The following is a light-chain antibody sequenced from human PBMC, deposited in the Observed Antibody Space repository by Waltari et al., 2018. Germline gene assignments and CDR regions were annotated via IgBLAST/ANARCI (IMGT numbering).Light chain of an antibody. V-gene: IGKV3-20*01. CDR3: QQYGSSPRT. J-gene: IGKJ5*01. CDR1: QSVSSSY. CDR2: GAS. Sequence: EIVLMQSPGTLSLSPGERATLSCRASQSVSSSYLAWYQQKPGQAPRLLIYGASSRATGIPDRCSGSGSGTDFTLTISRLEPEDFAVYYCQQYGSSPRTFGQGTRLEIK.